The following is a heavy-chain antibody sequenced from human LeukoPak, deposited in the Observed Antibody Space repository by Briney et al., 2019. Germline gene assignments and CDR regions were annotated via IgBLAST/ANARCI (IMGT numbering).Heavy chain of an antibody. CDR2: INPKSGAA. V-gene: IGHV1-2*02. CDR1: GYIFSDYY. J-gene: IGHJ4*02. CDR3: ARGAEAETSPLDF. Sequence: ASVKVSCKASGYIFSDYYMHWVRQAPGQGLEWLGWINPKSGAADYAQQFRGRVTMTRDTSINTDYMEMKRVTSDDTAVYYCARGAEAETSPLDFWGQGTLVVVS. D-gene: IGHD6-13*01.